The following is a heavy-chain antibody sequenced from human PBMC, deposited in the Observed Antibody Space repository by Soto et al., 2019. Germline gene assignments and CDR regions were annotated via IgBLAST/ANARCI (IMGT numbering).Heavy chain of an antibody. CDR3: ARCITISIGDFFVDY. CDR1: GGSISSYY. J-gene: IGHJ4*02. V-gene: IGHV4-59*12. CDR2: IYYSGST. Sequence: PSETLSLTCTVSGGSISSYYWSWIRQPPGKGLEWIGYIYYSGSTNYNPSLKSRVTISVDRSKNQFSLKLSSVTAADTAVYYCARCITISIGDFFVDYWGQGTLVTVSS. D-gene: IGHD3-3*01.